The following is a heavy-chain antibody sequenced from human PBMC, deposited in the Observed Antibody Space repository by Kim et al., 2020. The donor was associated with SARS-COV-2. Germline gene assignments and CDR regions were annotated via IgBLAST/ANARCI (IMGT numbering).Heavy chain of an antibody. CDR1: GYTFMGHY. J-gene: IGHJ6*02. CDR3: ARDRRSYYDLSYSGLDV. Sequence: ASVKVSCKASGYTFMGHYMHWVRQAPGQGLEWMGWIIPNSGDTNYAQKFQGRVTMTRDTFSSTAYMELSGLRSDDTAVYYCARDRRSYYDLSYSGLDVWG. CDR2: IIPNSGDT. V-gene: IGHV1-2*02. D-gene: IGHD3-22*01.